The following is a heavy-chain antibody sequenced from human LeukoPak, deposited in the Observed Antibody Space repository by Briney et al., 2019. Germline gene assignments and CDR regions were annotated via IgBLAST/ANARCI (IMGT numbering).Heavy chain of an antibody. Sequence: PGGSLRLSCAASGFTFSSYEMNWVRQAPGKGLEWVSYISTSGRTIYYADSVKGRFTISRDNAKSSLYLQMNSLRAEDTAVYYCARIVGATFAFDMWGQGTMVTVSS. CDR2: ISTSGRTI. CDR1: GFTFSSYE. V-gene: IGHV3-48*03. J-gene: IGHJ3*02. D-gene: IGHD1-26*01. CDR3: ARIVGATFAFDM.